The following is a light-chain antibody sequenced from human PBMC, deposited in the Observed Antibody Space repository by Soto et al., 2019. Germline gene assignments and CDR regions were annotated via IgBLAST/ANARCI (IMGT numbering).Light chain of an antibody. CDR2: DVS. V-gene: IGLV2-11*01. Sequence: QSVLTQPRSVSGSPGQSVTISCTGTSSDVGAYNYVSWYQQHPAKAPNLMIYDVSKRPSGVPDRFSGSKSGNTASLPISGLQAEDEGDYYCCSYTNSAYVFGTGTKLTVL. CDR1: SSDVGAYNY. CDR3: CSYTNSAYV. J-gene: IGLJ1*01.